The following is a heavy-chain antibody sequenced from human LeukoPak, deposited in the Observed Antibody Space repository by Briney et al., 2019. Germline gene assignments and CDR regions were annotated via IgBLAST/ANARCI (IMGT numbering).Heavy chain of an antibody. J-gene: IGHJ5*02. CDR3: ASHQWSWFDP. V-gene: IGHV1-69*13. CDR1: GGTFSSYA. CDR2: IIPIFGTA. Sequence: GASVKVSSKASGGTFSSYAISWVRQAPGQGLAWMGGIIPIFGTANYAQKFQGRVTITADESTSTAYMELSSLRSEDTAVYYCASHQWSWFDPWGQGTLVTVSS. D-gene: IGHD6-19*01.